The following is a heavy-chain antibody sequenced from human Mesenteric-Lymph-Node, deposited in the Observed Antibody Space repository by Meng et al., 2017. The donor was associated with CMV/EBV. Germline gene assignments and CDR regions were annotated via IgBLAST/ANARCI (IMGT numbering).Heavy chain of an antibody. V-gene: IGHV1-69*05. CDR3: ARAYPQNNWFDP. Sequence: CKASGGTFSSYAISWVRQAPGQGLEWMGEIIPIFGTANYAQKFQGRVTITTDESTSTAYMELSSLRSEDTAVYYCARAYPQNNWFDPWGQGTLVTVSS. D-gene: IGHD2-2*01. CDR1: GGTFSSYA. J-gene: IGHJ5*02. CDR2: IIPIFGTA.